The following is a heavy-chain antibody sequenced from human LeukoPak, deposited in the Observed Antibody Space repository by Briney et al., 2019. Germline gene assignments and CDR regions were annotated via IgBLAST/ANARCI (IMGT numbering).Heavy chain of an antibody. D-gene: IGHD2-2*01. CDR3: ATYCSSTSCYAKDDY. V-gene: IGHV3-7*03. CDR1: GFTFSSYW. Sequence: GGSLRLSCAASGFTFSSYWMSWARQAPGKGLEWVANIKQDGSEKYYVDSVKGRFTISRDNAKNSLYLQMNSLRAEDTAVYYCATYCSSTSCYAKDDYWGQGTLVTVSS. CDR2: IKQDGSEK. J-gene: IGHJ4*02.